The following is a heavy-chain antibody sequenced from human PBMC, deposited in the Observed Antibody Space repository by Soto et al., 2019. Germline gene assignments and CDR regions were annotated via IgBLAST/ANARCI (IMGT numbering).Heavy chain of an antibody. D-gene: IGHD2-15*01. CDR2: ISPSTRDT. CDR1: GYTFNDYA. CDR3: VRCYCSLGSCYACWHFDL. Sequence: QVRLVQSGDEVKKPGASVKVSCQASGYTFNDYAVSWVRQAPGQGLEWMGWISPSTRDTDQARNCQDRITMSLDTSTNTAYMGLRSLRSDDTAVYYCVRCYCSLGSCYACWHFDLWGRGTLVTVSS. V-gene: IGHV1-18*01. J-gene: IGHJ2*01.